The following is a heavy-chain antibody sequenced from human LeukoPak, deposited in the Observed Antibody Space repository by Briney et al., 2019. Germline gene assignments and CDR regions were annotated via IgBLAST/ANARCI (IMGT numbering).Heavy chain of an antibody. Sequence: GGSLRLSCAASGFTFSSYGMHWVRQAPGKGLEWVAVISYDGSNKYYADSVKGQFTISRDNSKNTLYLQMNSLRAEDTAVYYCAKDEPLDYWGQGTLVTVSS. V-gene: IGHV3-30*18. D-gene: IGHD1-14*01. J-gene: IGHJ4*02. CDR3: AKDEPLDY. CDR2: ISYDGSNK. CDR1: GFTFSSYG.